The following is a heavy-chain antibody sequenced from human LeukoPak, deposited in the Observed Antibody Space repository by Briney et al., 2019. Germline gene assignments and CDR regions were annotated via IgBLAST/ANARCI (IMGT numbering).Heavy chain of an antibody. J-gene: IGHJ6*02. Sequence: SVKVSCKASGGTFSSYAISWVRQAPGQGLEWMGGIIPIFGTANYAQKFQGRVTITADESTSTAYMELSSLRSEDTAVYYCARGYYDSSGYYSFLGYYGMDVWGQGTTVTVSS. CDR1: GGTFSSYA. V-gene: IGHV1-69*13. D-gene: IGHD3-22*01. CDR3: ARGYYDSSGYYSFLGYYGMDV. CDR2: IIPIFGTA.